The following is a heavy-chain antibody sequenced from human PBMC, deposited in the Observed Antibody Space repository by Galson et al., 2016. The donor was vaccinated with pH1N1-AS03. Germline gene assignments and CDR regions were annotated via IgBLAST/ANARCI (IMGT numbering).Heavy chain of an antibody. CDR1: GFTFSTYC. D-gene: IGHD2-2*01. Sequence: SLRLSCAASGFTFSTYCMSWVCQAPGKGLEWVANIKQDGSEKFYVDSLKGRFTISRDNAKNSLYLQMSSLRAEDTAIYYCARGAPGDHLLSPLWNWGQGTLVTVSS. CDR3: ARGAPGDHLLSPLWN. V-gene: IGHV3-7*01. J-gene: IGHJ4*02. CDR2: IKQDGSEK.